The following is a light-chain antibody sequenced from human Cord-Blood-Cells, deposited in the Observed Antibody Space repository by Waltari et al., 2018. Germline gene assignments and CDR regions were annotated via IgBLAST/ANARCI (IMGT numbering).Light chain of an antibody. J-gene: IGKJ3*01. CDR1: QGIRND. CDR2: AES. CDR3: LQDYNYPFT. V-gene: IGKV1-6*01. Sequence: AIQMTQSPSSLSASVGDRVTITCRASQGIRNDLGLYQQKPGKAPKLLIYAESSLQSWVPSRFSGSGSGTDFTLTISSLQPEDFATYYCLQDYNYPFTFGPGTKVDIK.